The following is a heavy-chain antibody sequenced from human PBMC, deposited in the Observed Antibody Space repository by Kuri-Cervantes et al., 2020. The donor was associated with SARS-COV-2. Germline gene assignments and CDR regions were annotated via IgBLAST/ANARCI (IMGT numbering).Heavy chain of an antibody. V-gene: IGHV3-30-3*01. D-gene: IGHD1-14*01. CDR3: AREFPGDYFDY. Sequence: LKISCAASGFTFSSYWMSWVRQAPGKGLEWVAVISYDGSNKYYADSVKGRFTISRDNSKNTLYLQMNSLRAEDTAVYYCAREFPGDYFDYWGQGTLVTVSS. CDR1: GFTFSSYW. J-gene: IGHJ4*02. CDR2: ISYDGSNK.